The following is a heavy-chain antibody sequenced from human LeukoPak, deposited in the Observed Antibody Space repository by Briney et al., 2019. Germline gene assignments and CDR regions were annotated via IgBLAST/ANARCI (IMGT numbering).Heavy chain of an antibody. D-gene: IGHD6-6*01. Sequence: GGSLRLSCTASGFTVATNYMNWVRQPPGKGLEWVASINQGGSETYYVESVKGRFTISRDNAMNSFFLQMNSLRAEDTAVYYCARLIGDRTIYDYWGQGTLVTVSS. CDR3: ARLIGDRTIYDY. J-gene: IGHJ4*02. CDR1: GFTVATNY. V-gene: IGHV3-7*01. CDR2: INQGGSET.